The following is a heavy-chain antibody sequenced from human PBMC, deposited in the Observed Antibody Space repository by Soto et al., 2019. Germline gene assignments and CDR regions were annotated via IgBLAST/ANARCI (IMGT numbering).Heavy chain of an antibody. V-gene: IGHV4-31*03. J-gene: IGHJ4*02. D-gene: IGHD4-4*01. Sequence: QVQLQESGPGLVKPSQTLSLTCTVSGGSISSGGYYWSWILQHPGKGLEWIGYIYYSGSTYYNPSLKSRVTIPVDTSKNQFSLQLSSVTAADTAVYYCARLSNPWGNYVMDYWGQGTLVTVSS. CDR2: IYYSGST. CDR1: GGSISSGGYY. CDR3: ARLSNPWGNYVMDY.